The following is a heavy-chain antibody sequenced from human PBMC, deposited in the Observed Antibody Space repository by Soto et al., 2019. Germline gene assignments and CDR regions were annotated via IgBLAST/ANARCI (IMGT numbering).Heavy chain of an antibody. CDR1: GFKISSSS. Sequence: GGSLRLSCAAFGFKISSSSMNWVRQAPGRGLEWVAYISDSGSNTLYADSVKGRFTVSRDTAKNSLFLQMNSLRADDTAVYYCARDIDNRDYYYGLDVWGQGTTVTVSS. J-gene: IGHJ6*02. CDR2: ISDSGSNT. CDR3: ARDIDNRDYYYGLDV. D-gene: IGHD1-20*01. V-gene: IGHV3-48*01.